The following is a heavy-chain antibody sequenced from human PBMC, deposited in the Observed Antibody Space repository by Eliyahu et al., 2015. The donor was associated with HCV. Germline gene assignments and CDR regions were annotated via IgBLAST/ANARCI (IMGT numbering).Heavy chain of an antibody. Sequence: EVQLVESGGSLVKPGGSLRLXCAASGFTXXXYSXNWVRQAPGKGLEWVSSISSSSSYIYYADSVKGRFTISRDNAKNSLYLQMNSLRAEDTAVYYCARGTYSSSSEHDAFDIWGQGTMVTVSS. V-gene: IGHV3-21*01. CDR1: GFTXXXYS. D-gene: IGHD6-6*01. J-gene: IGHJ3*02. CDR3: ARGTYSSSSEHDAFDI. CDR2: ISSSSSYI.